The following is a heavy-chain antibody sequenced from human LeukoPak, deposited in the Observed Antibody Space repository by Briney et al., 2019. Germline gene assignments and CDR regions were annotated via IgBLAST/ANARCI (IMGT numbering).Heavy chain of an antibody. CDR1: GFTFSSYA. J-gene: IGHJ4*02. V-gene: IGHV3-30-3*01. Sequence: GRSLRLSCAASGFTFSSYAMHWVRQAPGKGLEWVAVISYDGSNKYYADSVKGRFTISRDNSKNTLYLQMNSLRAEDTAVYYCARDGNWGTTDAYQNYWGQGTLVTVSS. D-gene: IGHD7-27*01. CDR3: ARDGNWGTTDAYQNY. CDR2: ISYDGSNK.